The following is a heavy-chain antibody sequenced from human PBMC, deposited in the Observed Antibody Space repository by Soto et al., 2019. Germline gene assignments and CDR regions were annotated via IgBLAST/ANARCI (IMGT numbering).Heavy chain of an antibody. CDR2: IWYDGSNN. J-gene: IGHJ5*02. V-gene: IGHV3-33*01. D-gene: IGHD3-10*01. Sequence: QVQLVESGGGVVQPGRSLRLSCAASGFTFSSYGMHWVRQAPGKGLEWVAVIWYDGSNNYYADSVKGRFTNCRDNSKNTLYRQMNSLRAEDTAVYYWARGEGYYGSGSPTRFDPWGQGTLVTVSS. CDR3: ARGEGYYGSGSPTRFDP. CDR1: GFTFSSYG.